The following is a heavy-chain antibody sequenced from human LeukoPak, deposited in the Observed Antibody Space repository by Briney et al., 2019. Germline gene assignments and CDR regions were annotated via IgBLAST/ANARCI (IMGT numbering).Heavy chain of an antibody. J-gene: IGHJ5*02. CDR3: ARGRRYYDILTGYVSCWFDP. CDR2: IYHSGST. Sequence: SETLSLTCTVSGGSISTYYWSWIRQPPGKGLEWIGYIYHSGSTKYNPSLKSRVTISVDTFKKQFSLKLSSVNAADTAVYYCARGRRYYDILTGYVSCWFDPWGQGTLVTVSS. D-gene: IGHD3-9*01. CDR1: GGSISTYY. V-gene: IGHV4-59*12.